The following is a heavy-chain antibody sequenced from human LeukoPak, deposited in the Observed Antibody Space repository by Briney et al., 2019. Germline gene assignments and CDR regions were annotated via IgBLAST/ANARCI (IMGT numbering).Heavy chain of an antibody. CDR3: ARAPYDSSGYYLYYFDY. D-gene: IGHD3-22*01. J-gene: IGHJ4*02. CDR1: GFTFDDYG. Sequence: RSGGSPRLSCAASGFTFDDYGMSWVRQAPGKGLEWVSGINWNGGSTGYADSVKGRFTISRDNAKNSLYLQMNSLSAEDTALYYCARAPYDSSGYYLYYFDYWGQGTLVTVSS. V-gene: IGHV3-20*04. CDR2: INWNGGST.